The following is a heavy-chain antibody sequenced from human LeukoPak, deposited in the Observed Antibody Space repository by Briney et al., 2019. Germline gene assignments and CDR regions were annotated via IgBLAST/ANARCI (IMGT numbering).Heavy chain of an antibody. Sequence: GSLRLSCAASGFTFSSYWMHWVRQAPGKGLVWVSRINSDGSSTSYADSVKGRFTISRDNAKNSLYLQMNSLRAEDTAVYYCARDGRWINYYDGSSPVWGQGTLVTVSS. CDR2: INSDGSST. V-gene: IGHV3-74*01. D-gene: IGHD3-22*01. CDR1: GFTFSSYW. J-gene: IGHJ4*02. CDR3: ARDGRWINYYDGSSPV.